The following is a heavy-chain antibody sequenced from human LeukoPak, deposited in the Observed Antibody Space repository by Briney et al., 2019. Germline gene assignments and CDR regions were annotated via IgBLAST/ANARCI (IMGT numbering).Heavy chain of an antibody. CDR1: GYTFTGYY. CDR3: ARDTGYCSGGSCYLRRSSRFDP. CDR2: INPNSGGT. Sequence: ASVKVSRKASGYTFTGYYMHWVRQAPGQGPEWMGWINPNSGGTNYAQKFQGRVTMTRDTSISTAYMELSRLRSDDTAVYYCARDTGYCSGGSCYLRRSSRFDPWGQGTLVTVSS. V-gene: IGHV1-2*02. J-gene: IGHJ5*02. D-gene: IGHD2-15*01.